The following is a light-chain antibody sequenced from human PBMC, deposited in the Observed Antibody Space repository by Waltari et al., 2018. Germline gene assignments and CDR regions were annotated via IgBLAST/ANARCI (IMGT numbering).Light chain of an antibody. Sequence: QSALTQPASASGSPGQSITLSCTGTSSDVGNYNLVSWYQQHPGKAPKVMIYDVTKRPSGVSNRFSGSKSGNTASLTISGLQAEDEADYYCYSYAGDSTWVFGGGTKLTVL. CDR3: YSYAGDSTWV. J-gene: IGLJ2*01. CDR1: SSDVGNYNL. CDR2: DVT. V-gene: IGLV2-23*02.